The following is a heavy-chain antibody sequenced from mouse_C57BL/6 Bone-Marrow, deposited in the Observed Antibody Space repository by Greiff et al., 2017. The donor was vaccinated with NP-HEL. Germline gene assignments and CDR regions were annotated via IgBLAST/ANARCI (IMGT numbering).Heavy chain of an antibody. J-gene: IGHJ2*01. CDR1: GYTFTSYW. CDR3: ARHYDDDRGFDY. Sequence: QVQLQQPGAELVKPGASVKLSCKASGYTFTSYWMHWVKQRPGQGLEWIGMIHPNSGSTNYNEKFKSKATLTVDKSSSTAYMQLSSLTSEDSAVYYCARHYDDDRGFDYWGQGTTLTVSS. V-gene: IGHV1-64*01. D-gene: IGHD2-4*01. CDR2: IHPNSGST.